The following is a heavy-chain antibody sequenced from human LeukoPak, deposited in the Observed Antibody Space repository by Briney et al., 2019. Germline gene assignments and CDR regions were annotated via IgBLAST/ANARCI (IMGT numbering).Heavy chain of an antibody. D-gene: IGHD3-22*01. J-gene: IGHJ4*02. Sequence: SETLSLTCTVSGGSISSYYWSWIRQPPGKGVEWSGYIYYSGSTNYNPSLKSRVTISVDTSKNQFSLKLSSVTAADTAVYYCARHNHWQGTDNSSGYFDYWGQGTLVTVSS. CDR3: ARHNHWQGTDNSSGYFDY. V-gene: IGHV4-59*08. CDR2: IYYSGST. CDR1: GGSISSYY.